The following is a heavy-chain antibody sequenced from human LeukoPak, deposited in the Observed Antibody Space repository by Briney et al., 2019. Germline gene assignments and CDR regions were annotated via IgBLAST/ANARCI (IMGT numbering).Heavy chain of an antibody. CDR3: GREDGLSGSERGWFDP. CDR2: ISYDGSNT. CDR1: GFTFCSYG. J-gene: IGHJ5*02. Sequence: PGRSLTVSCATSGFTFCSYGMHWVRQAPGQGLEWVASISYDGSNTQYKDSVRGRFTVSRDNSNNTMYLQMNRRRTEDTAVYYCGREDGLSGSERGWFDPWGQGSLVTVSS. V-gene: IGHV3-33*01. D-gene: IGHD2-21*01.